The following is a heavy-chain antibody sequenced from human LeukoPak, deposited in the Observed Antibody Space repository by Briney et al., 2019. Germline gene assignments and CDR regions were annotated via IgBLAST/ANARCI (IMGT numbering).Heavy chain of an antibody. Sequence: ASETLSLTCTVSGGSISSYYWSWIRQPPGKGLEWIGYIYYSGSTNYNPSPKSGVTISVDTSKNQFSLKLSSVTAADTAVYYCARGEGTPPFDYWGQGTLVTASS. D-gene: IGHD1-14*01. CDR1: GGSISSYY. CDR3: ARGEGTPPFDY. J-gene: IGHJ4*02. CDR2: IYYSGST. V-gene: IGHV4-59*01.